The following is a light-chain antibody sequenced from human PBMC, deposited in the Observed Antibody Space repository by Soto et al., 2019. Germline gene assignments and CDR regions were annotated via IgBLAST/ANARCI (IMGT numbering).Light chain of an antibody. CDR1: QSVSSSY. CDR3: QQYGSSPT. CDR2: GAS. V-gene: IGKV3-20*01. J-gene: IGKJ2*01. Sequence: EIVLTQSPGTLSLSPGERATLSCRASQSVSSSYLAWYQQKPGQAPRLLIYGASSRATGIPDRFSGSGSGKVFTLIISSLEPDDFAVYYCQQYGSSPTFGQGTKLEIK.